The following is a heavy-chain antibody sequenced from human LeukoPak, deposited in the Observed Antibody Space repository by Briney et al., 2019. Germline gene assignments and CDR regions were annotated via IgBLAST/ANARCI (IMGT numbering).Heavy chain of an antibody. J-gene: IGHJ4*02. CDR3: ARAPYGSGSYYYYFDY. D-gene: IGHD3-10*01. CDR2: INPNSGGT. V-gene: IGHV1-2*04. Sequence: GASVKVSCKASGYTFTDYYMHWVRQAPGQGLEWMGWINPNSGGTNYAQKFQGWVTMTRDTSISTAYMELSRLRSDDTAVYYCARAPYGSGSYYYYFDYWGQGTLVTVSS. CDR1: GYTFTDYY.